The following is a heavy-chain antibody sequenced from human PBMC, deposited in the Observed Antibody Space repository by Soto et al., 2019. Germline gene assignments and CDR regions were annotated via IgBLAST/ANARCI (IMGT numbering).Heavy chain of an antibody. CDR3: ARDPPFTYSYDSSGYSDY. Sequence: QVQLVQSGAEVKKPGASVKVSCKASGYTFTSYGISWVRQAPGQGLEWMGWISAYNGNTNYAQKLQGRVTMTTDTSTSTANMELRSLRSEDTAVYSGARDPPFTYSYDSSGYSDYWGQGTLFTVPP. CDR2: ISAYNGNT. J-gene: IGHJ4*02. D-gene: IGHD3-22*01. V-gene: IGHV1-18*01. CDR1: GYTFTSYG.